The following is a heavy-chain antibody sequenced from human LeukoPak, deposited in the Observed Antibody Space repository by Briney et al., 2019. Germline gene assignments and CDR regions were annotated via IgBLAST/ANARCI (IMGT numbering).Heavy chain of an antibody. CDR2: ISSSSSYI. V-gene: IGHV3-21*01. Sequence: GGSLRLSCAASGFTFSSYSMNWVRQAPGKGLEWVSSISSSSSYIYYADSVKGRFTISRDNAKNSLYLQMNSLRAEDTAVYYCARDRSPYSSGFGNWFDPWGQGTLVTVSS. CDR1: GFTFSSYS. D-gene: IGHD6-19*01. J-gene: IGHJ5*02. CDR3: ARDRSPYSSGFGNWFDP.